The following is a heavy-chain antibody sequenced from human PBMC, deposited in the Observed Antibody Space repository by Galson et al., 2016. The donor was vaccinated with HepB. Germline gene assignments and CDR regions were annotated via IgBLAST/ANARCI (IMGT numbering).Heavy chain of an antibody. CDR2: IMPVLNKV. D-gene: IGHD2-21*02. J-gene: IGHJ6*04. Sequence: SVKVSCKASGVTFTSQGFTWVRQAPGQGLEWVGGIMPVLNKVVYAQKFQGRVTITADKSTSTVYMRLSSLRSEDTAMYYCATGVEVAAIDTVDVWGKGNMVRVSS. CDR3: ATGVEVAAIDTVDV. CDR1: GVTFTSQG. V-gene: IGHV1-69*06.